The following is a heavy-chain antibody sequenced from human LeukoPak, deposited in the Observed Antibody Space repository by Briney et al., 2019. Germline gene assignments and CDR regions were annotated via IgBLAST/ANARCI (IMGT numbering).Heavy chain of an antibody. D-gene: IGHD5-24*01. V-gene: IGHV3-53*05. J-gene: IGHJ4*02. Sequence: PTGGSLRLSCAASGFTVSSNYMSWVRQAPGKGLEWVSVIYSGGSTYYADSVKGRFTISRDNSKNTLYLQMNSLRAEDTAVYYCAKVEMATTAYYFDYWGQGTLVTVSS. CDR1: GFTVSSNY. CDR3: AKVEMATTAYYFDY. CDR2: IYSGGST.